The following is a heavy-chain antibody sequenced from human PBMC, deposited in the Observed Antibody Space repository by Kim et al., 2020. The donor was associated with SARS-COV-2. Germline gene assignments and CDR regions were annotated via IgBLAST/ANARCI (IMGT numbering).Heavy chain of an antibody. D-gene: IGHD1-26*01. CDR1: GFTFSSYW. CDR2: IKQDGSEK. CDR3: ARDGTGLLYGMDV. V-gene: IGHV3-7*03. Sequence: GGSLRLSCAASGFTFSSYWMSWVRQAPGKGLEWVANIKQDGSEKYYVDSVKGRFTISRDNAKNSLYLQMNSLRAEDTAVYYCARDGTGLLYGMDVWGQGTTVTVSS. J-gene: IGHJ6*02.